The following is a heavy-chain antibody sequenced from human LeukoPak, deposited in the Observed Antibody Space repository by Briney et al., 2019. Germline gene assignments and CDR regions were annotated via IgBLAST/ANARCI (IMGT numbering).Heavy chain of an antibody. CDR1: GGTFSSYA. V-gene: IGHV1-69*13. D-gene: IGHD2-15*01. Sequence: ASVKVSCKASGGTFSSYAISWVRQAPGQGLEWMGGIIPIFHTANYAQKFQGRVTITADESMSTAYMELSSLRSEDSAVYYCAGIGYCGGGSCTDFDYWGQGTLVTVSS. J-gene: IGHJ4*02. CDR3: AGIGYCGGGSCTDFDY. CDR2: IIPIFHTA.